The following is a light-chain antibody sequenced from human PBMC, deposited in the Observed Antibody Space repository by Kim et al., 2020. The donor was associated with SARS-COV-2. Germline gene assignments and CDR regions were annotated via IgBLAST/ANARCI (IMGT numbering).Light chain of an antibody. Sequence: DIVLPQSPGTLSLSPGGRATPSCRASQSVSSNYLAWYQQKPGQAPRLLIYGASSRATGLPDRFSGRGSGTDFTLTITRLEPEDFAVYYCQQYSSSPATFGQGTKVDIK. V-gene: IGKV3-20*01. CDR2: GAS. CDR1: QSVSSNY. J-gene: IGKJ1*01. CDR3: QQYSSSPAT.